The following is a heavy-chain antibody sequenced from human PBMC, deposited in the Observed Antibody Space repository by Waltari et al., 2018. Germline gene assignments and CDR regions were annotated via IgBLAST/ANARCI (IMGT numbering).Heavy chain of an antibody. D-gene: IGHD5-18*01. J-gene: IGHJ6*03. CDR3: ARDILHSFYYYMDV. Sequence: QVQLQESGPGLVKPSETLSLTCTVSGGSMTSHYWSWIRQSPGKGLEWVGYVFHSGSTNYNPSRKSRVTMSLDTSKSQFSLRLTSVTPADTAVYYCARDILHSFYYYMDVWGKGTMVTVSS. CDR1: GGSMTSHY. CDR2: VFHSGST. V-gene: IGHV4-59*11.